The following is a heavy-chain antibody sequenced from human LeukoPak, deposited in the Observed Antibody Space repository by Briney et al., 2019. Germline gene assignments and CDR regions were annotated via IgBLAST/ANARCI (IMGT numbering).Heavy chain of an antibody. CDR1: GFTFSNYA. CDR2: ISYDGSDK. V-gene: IGHV3-30*04. Sequence: PGGSLRLSCPASGFTFSNYAMHWVRQAPGKGLEWVAVISYDGSDKYYADSVKGRFTISRDNSKNTLYLQMNSLRVEDTAVYYCARGGVPSASDYWGQGTLVTVSS. CDR3: ARGGVPSASDY. D-gene: IGHD4/OR15-4a*01. J-gene: IGHJ4*02.